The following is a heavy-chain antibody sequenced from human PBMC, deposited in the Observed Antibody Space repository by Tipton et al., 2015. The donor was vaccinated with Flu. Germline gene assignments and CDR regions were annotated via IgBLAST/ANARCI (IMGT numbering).Heavy chain of an antibody. CDR3: ARERPPDY. CDR1: GAPVRGGIYS. J-gene: IGHJ4*02. Sequence: LRLSCAVSGAPVRGGIYSWNWIRQPPGKGLEWFGSISHTGTYYKPSLRTRAAISADRSKNQFSLELTSVTAADTAVYYCARERPPDYWGQGFLVTVAS. V-gene: IGHV4-30-2*01. CDR2: ISHTGT.